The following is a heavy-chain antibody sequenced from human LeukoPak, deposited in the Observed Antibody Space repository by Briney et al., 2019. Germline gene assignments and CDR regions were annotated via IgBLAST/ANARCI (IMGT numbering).Heavy chain of an antibody. Sequence: PSETLSLTCTVSGGSISSYYWSWIRQPPGKGLEWIGYVYYSGSTYYNPSLQSRITISVDTSKNQFSLKLSSVTAADTAVYYCARGIRVFDYWGQGTLVTVSS. CDR2: VYYSGST. D-gene: IGHD2/OR15-2a*01. CDR3: ARGIRVFDY. CDR1: GGSISSYY. J-gene: IGHJ4*02. V-gene: IGHV4-59*06.